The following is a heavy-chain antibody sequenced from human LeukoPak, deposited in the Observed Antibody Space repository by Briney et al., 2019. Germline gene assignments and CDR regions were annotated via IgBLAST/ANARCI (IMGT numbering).Heavy chain of an antibody. J-gene: IGHJ5*02. Sequence: SETLSLTCTVSGGSISSYYWSWIRQPAGKGLEWIGRIYTSGSTNYNPSPKSRVTMSVDTSKNQFSLKLSSVTAADTAVYYCARVSYYGSGSYSMGNWFDPWGQGTLVTVSS. CDR1: GGSISSYY. CDR2: IYTSGST. CDR3: ARVSYYGSGSYSMGNWFDP. V-gene: IGHV4-4*07. D-gene: IGHD3-10*01.